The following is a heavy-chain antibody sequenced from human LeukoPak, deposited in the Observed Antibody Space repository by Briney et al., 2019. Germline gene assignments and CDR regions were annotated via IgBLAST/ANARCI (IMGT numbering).Heavy chain of an antibody. CDR3: ARDVYCSGGSCYQQ. CDR1: GFTVSANY. V-gene: IGHV3-53*01. D-gene: IGHD2-15*01. CDR2: ISNDGNT. J-gene: IGHJ1*01. Sequence: PGGSRRLSCAASGFTVSANYMSWVRQAPGKGLEWVSVISNDGNTYYADSVKGRFTISRDISKITLYLQMNSLRAEDTAVYYCARDVYCSGGSCYQQWGQGTLVTVSS.